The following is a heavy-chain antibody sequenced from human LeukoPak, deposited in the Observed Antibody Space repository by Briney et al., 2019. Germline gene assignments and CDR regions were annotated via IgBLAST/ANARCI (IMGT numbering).Heavy chain of an antibody. J-gene: IGHJ4*02. V-gene: IGHV3-73*01. CDR3: TPTEYYYDSSGNFDY. D-gene: IGHD3-22*01. CDR2: VRSKGNSFAT. Sequence: PGGSLRLSCAASGITFSDSTIHWVRQASGRGLEWVGRVRSKGNSFATAYGASVKGRFTISRDDSKNTAYLQMNSLKTEDTAVYYCTPTEYYYDSSGNFDYWGQGTLVTVSS. CDR1: GITFSDST.